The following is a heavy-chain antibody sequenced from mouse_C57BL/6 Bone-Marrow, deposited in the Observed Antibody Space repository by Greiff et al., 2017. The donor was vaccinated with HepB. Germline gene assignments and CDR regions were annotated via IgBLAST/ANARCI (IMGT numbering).Heavy chain of an antibody. CDR1: GYTFTDYY. D-gene: IGHD1-1*01. J-gene: IGHJ1*03. V-gene: IGHV1-19*01. CDR3: AREGYYGPYWYFDV. CDR2: INPYNGGT. Sequence: EVQLQQSGPVLVKPGASVKMSCKASGYTFTDYYMNWVKQSHGKSLEWIGVINPYNGGTSYNQKFKGKATLTVDKSSSTAYMELNSLTSEDSAVYYCAREGYYGPYWYFDVWGTGTTVTVSS.